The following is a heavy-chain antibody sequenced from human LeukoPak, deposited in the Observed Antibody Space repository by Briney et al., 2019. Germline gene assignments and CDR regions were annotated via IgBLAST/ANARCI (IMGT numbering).Heavy chain of an antibody. J-gene: IGHJ5*02. CDR1: GFIFSDYA. CDR3: AKDRYSNYGNWFDP. Sequence: GGSLRLSCAASGFIFSDYAMNWVRQAPGQGLEWVSAISGSGGTTYYADSVKGRFAISRDNSKNTLYLQMNSLRDEDTALYYCAKDRYSNYGNWFDPWGQGTLVTVFS. V-gene: IGHV3-23*01. D-gene: IGHD4-11*01. CDR2: ISGSGGTT.